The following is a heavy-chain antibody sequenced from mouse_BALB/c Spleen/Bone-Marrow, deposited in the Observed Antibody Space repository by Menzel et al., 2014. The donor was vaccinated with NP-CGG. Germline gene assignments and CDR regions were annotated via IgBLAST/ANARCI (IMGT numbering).Heavy chain of an antibody. V-gene: IGHV2-6-7*01. CDR2: IWGDGST. CDR1: GSSLTGYG. J-gene: IGHJ1*01. CDR3: ARDQGGGNYHWYFDV. Sequence: VQVVESGPGLVAPSQSLSITCTVSGSSLTGYGVHWVRQPPGKGLEWLGMIWGDGSTDYNSALKSRLSISKDNSRSQVFLKMNSLQTHDTARYYCARDQGGGNYHWYFDVWGAGTTVTFSS. D-gene: IGHD2-1*01.